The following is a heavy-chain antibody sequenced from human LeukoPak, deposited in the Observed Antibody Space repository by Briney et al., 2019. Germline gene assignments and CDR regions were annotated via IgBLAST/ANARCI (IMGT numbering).Heavy chain of an antibody. CDR1: GSTFSSYA. D-gene: IGHD3-9*01. J-gene: IGHJ4*02. CDR3: ASSKYYDILTGYYY. V-gene: IGHV3-23*01. CDR2: ISGSGGST. Sequence: GGSLRLSCAASGSTFSSYAMSWVRQAPGKGLEWVSAISGSGGSTYYADSVKGRFTISRDNSKNTLYLQMNSLRAEDTAVYYCASSKYYDILTGYYYWGQGTLVTVSS.